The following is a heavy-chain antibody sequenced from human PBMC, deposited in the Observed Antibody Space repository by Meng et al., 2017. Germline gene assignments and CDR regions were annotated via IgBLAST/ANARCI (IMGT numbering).Heavy chain of an antibody. J-gene: IGHJ5*02. D-gene: IGHD3-16*01. Sequence: QVQLVQSGAEVKKPGSSGKFSCKASGGTFSIYTISWVRQAPGQGLEWMGRIIPILGIANYAQKFQGRVTITADKSTSTAYMELSSLRSEDTAVYYCARDRGLEFDPWGQGTLVTVSS. CDR2: IIPILGIA. CDR3: ARDRGLEFDP. V-gene: IGHV1-69*08. CDR1: GGTFSIYT.